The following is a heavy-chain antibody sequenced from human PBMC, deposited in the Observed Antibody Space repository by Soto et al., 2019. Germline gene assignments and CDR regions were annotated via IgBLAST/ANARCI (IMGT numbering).Heavy chain of an antibody. CDR3: AIVETIVYKYGLDV. D-gene: IGHD3-3*01. J-gene: IGHJ6*02. CDR1: GGTFSTYT. Sequence: QVQLVQSGAEVKKPGSSVKVSCKASGGTFSTYTVSWVRQAPGQGLEWRGRIIPIIGRADYAQKFQGRVMITADKSTSTAFMELTNLRSDDTAVYYCAIVETIVYKYGLDVWGQGTTVTGSS. V-gene: IGHV1-69*08. CDR2: IIPIIGRA.